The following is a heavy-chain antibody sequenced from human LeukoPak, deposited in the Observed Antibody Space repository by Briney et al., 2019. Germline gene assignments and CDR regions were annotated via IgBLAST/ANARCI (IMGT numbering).Heavy chain of an antibody. CDR1: GGSISSNDYY. J-gene: IGHJ3*02. V-gene: IGHV4-61*02. Sequence: SETLSLTCTVSGGSISSNDYYWGWIRQPAGKGLEWIGRIYASGTTNYNSSLKSRVTMSVATSKNQFSLKLNSVTAADTAVYYCARDRDWNYAFDIWGQGTMVTVS. CDR2: IYASGTT. CDR3: ARDRDWNYAFDI. D-gene: IGHD1-7*01.